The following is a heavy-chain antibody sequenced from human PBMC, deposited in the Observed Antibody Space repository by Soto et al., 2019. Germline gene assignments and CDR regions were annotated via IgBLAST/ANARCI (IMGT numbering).Heavy chain of an antibody. CDR2: INPSGGRT. J-gene: IGHJ6*02. D-gene: IGHD3-10*01. CDR1: GYTFTSYY. Sequence: ASVKVSCKASGYTFTSYYMHWVRQAPGQGLEWMGIINPSGGRTSYAQKFQGRVTMTEDTSTNTAYMELSSLRSEDTAVYYCATVGRGSGSYYNRPKGYYYGMDVWGQGTTVTVSS. V-gene: IGHV1-46*01. CDR3: ATVGRGSGSYYNRPKGYYYGMDV.